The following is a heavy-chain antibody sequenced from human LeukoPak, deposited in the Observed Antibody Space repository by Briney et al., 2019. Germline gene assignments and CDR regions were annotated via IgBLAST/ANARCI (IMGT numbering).Heavy chain of an antibody. J-gene: IGHJ3*02. V-gene: IGHV1-18*01. Sequence: ASVKVSCKASGYTFTSYGISWVRQAPGQGLEWMGWISAYSGNTNYAQKFQGRVTMTTDTSTSTAYMELSSLRSEDTAVYYCARGAGDHDAFDIWGQGTMVTVSS. CDR1: GYTFTSYG. CDR3: ARGAGDHDAFDI. CDR2: ISAYSGNT.